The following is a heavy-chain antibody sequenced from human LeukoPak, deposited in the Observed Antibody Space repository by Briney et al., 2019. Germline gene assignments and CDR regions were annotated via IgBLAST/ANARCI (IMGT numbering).Heavy chain of an antibody. CDR2: ISCRSSNK. J-gene: IGHJ4*02. Sequence: GGSLRLSCAASGFTFSNHYMSWIRQAPGKGLVWVSYISCRSSNKYYADSVKGRFTISRDNAKNSLYLQMNSLRAEDTALYYCAKDIRAYYYDSSGYEDYWGQGTLVTVSS. D-gene: IGHD3-22*01. V-gene: IGHV3-11*01. CDR3: AKDIRAYYYDSSGYEDY. CDR1: GFTFSNHY.